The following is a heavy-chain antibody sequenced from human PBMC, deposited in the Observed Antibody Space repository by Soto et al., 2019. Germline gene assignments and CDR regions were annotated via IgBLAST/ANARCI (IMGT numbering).Heavy chain of an antibody. J-gene: IGHJ3*02. V-gene: IGHV3-30-3*01. CDR2: ISYDGSNK. CDR3: ARSPEELRLLVGAPGDI. Sequence: GGSLRLSCAASGFTFSSYAMHWVRQAPGKGLEWVAVISYDGSNKYYADSVKGRFTISRDNSKNTLYLQMNSLRAEDTAVYYCARSPEELRLLVGAPGDIWGQGTMVTVSS. CDR1: GFTFSSYA. D-gene: IGHD3-3*01.